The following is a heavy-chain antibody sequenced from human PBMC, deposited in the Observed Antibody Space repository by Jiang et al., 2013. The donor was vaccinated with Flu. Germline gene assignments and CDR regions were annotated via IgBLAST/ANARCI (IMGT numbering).Heavy chain of an antibody. Sequence: VQLVESGGGVVQPGRSLRLSCAASGFTFSSCAMHWVRQAPGKGLEWVAVIWYDGNNKDYADSVKGRFTISRDNSKNTLYLQMNSLRAEDTAVYYCARDRPDWSPYYYYGMDVWGQGTTVTVSS. D-gene: IGHD3-9*01. J-gene: IGHJ6*02. CDR3: ARDRPDWSPYYYYGMDV. CDR1: GFTFSSCA. CDR2: IWYDGNNK. V-gene: IGHV3-30-3*01.